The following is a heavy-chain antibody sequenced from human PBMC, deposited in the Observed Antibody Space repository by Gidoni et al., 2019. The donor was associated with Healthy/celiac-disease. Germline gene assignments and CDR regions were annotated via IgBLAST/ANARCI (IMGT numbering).Heavy chain of an antibody. CDR1: GGSFSGYY. CDR3: ARASLYDYVWGSYRFGNNWFDP. J-gene: IGHJ5*02. D-gene: IGHD3-16*02. Sequence: QVQLQQWGTGLLKPSESLSLTCAVHGGSFSGYYWSWIRRPPGKGLEWIGEINHSGSTNYNPSLKSRVTISVDTSKNQCSLKLSSVTAADTAVYYCARASLYDYVWGSYRFGNNWFDPWGQGTLVTVSS. CDR2: INHSGST. V-gene: IGHV4-34*01.